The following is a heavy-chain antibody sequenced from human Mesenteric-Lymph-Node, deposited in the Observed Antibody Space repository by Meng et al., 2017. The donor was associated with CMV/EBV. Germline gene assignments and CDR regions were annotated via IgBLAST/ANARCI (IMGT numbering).Heavy chain of an antibody. CDR3: ARDKIPGYHYGMDV. J-gene: IGHJ6*02. CDR1: GYTFTGYY. Sequence: ASVKVSCKASGYTFTGYYMHWVRQAPGQGLEWMGWINPNSGGTNYAQKFQGRVTMTTDTSTSTAYMELRSLRPDDTAVYYCARDKIPGYHYGMDVWGQGTTVTVSS. CDR2: INPNSGGT. D-gene: IGHD2-21*01. V-gene: IGHV1-2*02.